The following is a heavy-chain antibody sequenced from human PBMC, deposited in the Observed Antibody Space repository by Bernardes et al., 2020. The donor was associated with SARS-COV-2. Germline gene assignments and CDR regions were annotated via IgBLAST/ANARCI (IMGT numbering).Heavy chain of an antibody. CDR1: GGTFSSYA. J-gene: IGHJ6*02. CDR3: ASPMVGYEYYYYGMDV. V-gene: IGHV1-69*13. D-gene: IGHD3-22*01. Sequence: SVKVSCKASGGTFSSYAISWVRQAPGQGLEWMGGIIPIFGTANYAQKFQGRVTITADESTSTAYMELSSLRSEDTAVYYCASPMVGYEYYYYGMDVWGQGTTVTVSS. CDR2: IIPIFGTA.